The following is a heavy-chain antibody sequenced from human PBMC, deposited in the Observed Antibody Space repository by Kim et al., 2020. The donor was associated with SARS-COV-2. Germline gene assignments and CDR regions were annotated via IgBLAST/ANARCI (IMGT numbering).Heavy chain of an antibody. D-gene: IGHD5-12*01. V-gene: IGHV3-53*01. CDR3: ARDPQDGYAHFDW. Sequence: YADSVNGRFSISRDTAKNMLYLEMNRLRVADTGVYYCARDPQDGYAHFDWWGQGTLVTVSS. J-gene: IGHJ4*02.